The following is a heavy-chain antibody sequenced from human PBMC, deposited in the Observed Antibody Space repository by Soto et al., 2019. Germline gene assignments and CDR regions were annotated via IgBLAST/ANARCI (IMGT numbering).Heavy chain of an antibody. V-gene: IGHV1-69*12. J-gene: IGHJ2*01. CDR2: ISPIFGTV. CDR3: ARGNHRWLQLWYFDL. Sequence: QVQLVQSGAEVKKPGSSVKVSCKASGGTFSNYPISWVRQAPGQGLEWMGGISPIFGTVNYAQTFQGRVTITADESTSTAYMELSSLRSEDTAVYYCARGNHRWLQLWYFDLWGRGTLVTVSP. D-gene: IGHD5-12*01. CDR1: GGTFSNYP.